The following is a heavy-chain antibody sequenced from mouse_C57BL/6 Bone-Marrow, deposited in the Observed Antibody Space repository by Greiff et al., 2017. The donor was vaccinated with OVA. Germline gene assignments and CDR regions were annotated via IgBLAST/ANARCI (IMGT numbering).Heavy chain of an antibody. CDR2: FHPYNDDT. CDR1: GYTFTTYP. V-gene: IGHV1-47*01. D-gene: IGHD2-4*01. J-gene: IGHJ3*01. Sequence: QVQLQQSGAELVKPGASVKMSCKASGYTFTTYPIEWMKQNHGKSLEWIGNFHPYNDDTKYNEKFQGKATLTVYKSSRNVYLELSRLTSDDSAVYYCARPGDYDGDWFAYWGQGTLVTVSA. CDR3: ARPGDYDGDWFAY.